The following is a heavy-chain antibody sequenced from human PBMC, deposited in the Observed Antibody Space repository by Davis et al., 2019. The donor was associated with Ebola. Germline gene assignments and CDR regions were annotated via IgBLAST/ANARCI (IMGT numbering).Heavy chain of an antibody. CDR2: IYTGDSDT. Sequence: GESLKISCKDSGDSFTSHWIGWVRQMPGKGLEWMGIIYTGDSDTRYSPSFRGQVTISADNSIKTAFLQWSSLKASDTAIYYCARFLEWKADYWGQGTLVTVSS. D-gene: IGHD3-3*01. CDR1: GDSFTSHW. CDR3: ARFLEWKADY. V-gene: IGHV5-51*01. J-gene: IGHJ4*02.